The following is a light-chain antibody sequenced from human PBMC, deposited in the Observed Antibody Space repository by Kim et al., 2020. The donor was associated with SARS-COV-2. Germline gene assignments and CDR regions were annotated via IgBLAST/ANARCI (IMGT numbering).Light chain of an antibody. J-gene: IGLJ2*01. CDR3: NSRNSNDNVV. CDR1: SLRSYY. CDR2: GKN. V-gene: IGLV3-19*01. Sequence: VALGQPVMITCQGDSLRSYYATWYQQKPGQAPILVIYGKNNRPSGIPDRFSGSSSGNTASLTITGTQAGDEADYYCNSRNSNDNVVFGGGTKLTVL.